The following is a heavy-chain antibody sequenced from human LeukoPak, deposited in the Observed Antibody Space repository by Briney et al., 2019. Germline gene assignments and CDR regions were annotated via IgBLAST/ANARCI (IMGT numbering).Heavy chain of an antibody. V-gene: IGHV4-39*07. CDR3: TKSDGYGLIRI. J-gene: IGHJ3*02. CDR2: IYYTGNT. CDR1: GDSIIGYY. Sequence: TSETLSLTCSVSGDSIIGYYWGWIRQPPGKGLEWIGNIYYTGNTYYNSSLKSRVTISLDTSKNQFSLKVISMTAADTAAYYCTKSDGYGLIRICGRGTMVTVSS. D-gene: IGHD3-10*01.